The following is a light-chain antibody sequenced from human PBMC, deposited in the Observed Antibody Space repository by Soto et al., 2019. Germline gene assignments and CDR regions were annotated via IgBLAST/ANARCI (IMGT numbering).Light chain of an antibody. CDR1: QSVSSN. V-gene: IGKV3-15*01. J-gene: IGKJ1*01. CDR2: GAS. CDR3: QQYNNWPLWT. Sequence: EIVMTQSPATLSVSPGERATLSCRASQSVSSNLAWYQQKPGQAPRLLIYGASTRATGIPARFSGSGSGTEFTLTISSLRSEDFAVYYCQQYNNWPLWTFGQGTKVDI.